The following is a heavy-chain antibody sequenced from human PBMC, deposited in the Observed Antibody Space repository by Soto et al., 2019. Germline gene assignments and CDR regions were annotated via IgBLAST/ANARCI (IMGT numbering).Heavy chain of an antibody. V-gene: IGHV3-53*04. D-gene: IGHD3-10*01. CDR2: LYSGGAT. Sequence: EVRLVESGEGLVQPGGSLRLSCAASGFIVSSNYMTWVRQAPGKGLEWVSLLYSGGATHYAASVKGRFTISSHSSQNTLFLQMNSLRTEDTATYYCLRGRYGSQIHWGQGTKVTVSS. CDR1: GFIVSSNY. J-gene: IGHJ4*02. CDR3: LRGRYGSQIH.